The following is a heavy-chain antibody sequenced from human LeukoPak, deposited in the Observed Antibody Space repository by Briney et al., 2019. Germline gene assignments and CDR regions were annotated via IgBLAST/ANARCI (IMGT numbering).Heavy chain of an antibody. J-gene: IGHJ5*02. CDR1: GGCITSYY. CDR3: ARDSGTTGEVKFDP. CDR2: IYVTEST. V-gene: IGHV4-4*07. D-gene: IGHD3-10*01. Sequence: SETLSLTCTVSGGCITSYYWSWIRQPAGKGLEWIVRIYVTESTTYNPSLKSRVTISIDTSKNQFSLKLTSVTAADTAVYYCARDSGTTGEVKFDPWGQGTLVTVSS.